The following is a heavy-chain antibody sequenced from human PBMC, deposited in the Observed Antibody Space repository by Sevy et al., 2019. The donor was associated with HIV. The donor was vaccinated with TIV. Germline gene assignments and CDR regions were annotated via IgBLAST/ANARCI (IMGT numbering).Heavy chain of an antibody. CDR1: GFIFSSFA. J-gene: IGHJ4*02. V-gene: IGHV3-23*01. CDR3: ARRYFDV. Sequence: GGSLRLSCAGSGFIFSSFAMTWVRQAPGKGLEWVSTIGRSGGSTSYADSVKGRFTISRDNAMQSLYLEMNNLRVEDSGIYYCARRYFDVWGQGTLVTVSS. CDR2: IGRSGGST.